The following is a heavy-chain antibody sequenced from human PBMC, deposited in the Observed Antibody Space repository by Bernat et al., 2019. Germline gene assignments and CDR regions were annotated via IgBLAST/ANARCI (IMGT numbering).Heavy chain of an antibody. CDR2: ISSSSSYI. CDR1: GFTFSSYS. CDR3: AGGPYCGCDCYRFDY. D-gene: IGHD2-21*02. J-gene: IGHJ4*02. V-gene: IGHV3-21*01. Sequence: EVQLVESGGGLVKPGGSLRLSCAASGFTFSSYSMNWVRQAPGKGLEWVSSISSSSSYIYYADSVKGRFTISRDNAKNSLYLQMNSLRAEDTAVYYCAGGPYCGCDCYRFDYWGQGTLVTVSS.